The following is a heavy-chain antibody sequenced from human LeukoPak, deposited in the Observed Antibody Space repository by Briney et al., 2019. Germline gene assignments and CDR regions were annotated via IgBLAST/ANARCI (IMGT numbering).Heavy chain of an antibody. V-gene: IGHV4-4*07. D-gene: IGHD6-13*01. CDR2: IYTSGSN. CDR3: ARDGFSSSWFP. J-gene: IGHJ5*02. CDR1: GGSISSYY. Sequence: SETLSLTCTVSGGSISSYYWSWIRQPAGKGLEWIGRIYTSGSNNYNPSLKSRVTMLVDTSKNQFSLKLRSVTAADTAVYYCARDGFSSSWFPWGQGTLVTVSS.